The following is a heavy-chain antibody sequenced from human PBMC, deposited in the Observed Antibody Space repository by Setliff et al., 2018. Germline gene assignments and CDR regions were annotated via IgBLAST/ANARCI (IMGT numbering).Heavy chain of an antibody. D-gene: IGHD3-9*01. CDR3: AKEPAISLTEAIRRSYYDYALDV. J-gene: IGHJ6*02. Sequence: GASVKVSCKSYGYTFNTHGISWVRQAPGQRPEWMGWISPYNGKTRSIERFQGRVALTTDTGSDTAHMELRNLRSDDAAIYYCAKEPAISLTEAIRRSYYDYALDVWGQGTTVTVSS. V-gene: IGHV1-18*01. CDR2: ISPYNGKT. CDR1: GYTFNTHG.